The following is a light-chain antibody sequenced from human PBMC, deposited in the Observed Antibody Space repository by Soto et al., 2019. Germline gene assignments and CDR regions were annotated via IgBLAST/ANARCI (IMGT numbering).Light chain of an antibody. CDR2: AAS. CDR1: QGIRND. V-gene: IGKV1-6*01. J-gene: IGKJ1*01. Sequence: AIQMTQSPSSLSASVGDRVTITCRASQGIRNDLGCYQEKPGKAPKVLIYAASTLQSGVPSRFSGSGSGTDFTLTISSLQPEDFATYYCLPDYSYPGTFGQGTKVEIK. CDR3: LPDYSYPGT.